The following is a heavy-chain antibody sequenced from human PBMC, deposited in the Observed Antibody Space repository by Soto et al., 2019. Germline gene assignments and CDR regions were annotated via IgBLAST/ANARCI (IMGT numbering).Heavy chain of an antibody. Sequence: GGSLRLSCAASGFTFDDYAMHWVRQAPGKGLEWVSGISWNSGSIGYADSVKGRFTISRDNAKNSLYLQMNSLRAEDTALYYCAKDLVVSGIQLAGAFDIWGQGTMVTVSS. D-gene: IGHD2-8*02. CDR2: ISWNSGSI. CDR3: AKDLVVSGIQLAGAFDI. J-gene: IGHJ3*02. CDR1: GFTFDDYA. V-gene: IGHV3-9*01.